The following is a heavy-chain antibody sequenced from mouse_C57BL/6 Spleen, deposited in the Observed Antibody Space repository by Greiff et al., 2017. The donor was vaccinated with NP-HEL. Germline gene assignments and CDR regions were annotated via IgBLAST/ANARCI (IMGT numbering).Heavy chain of an antibody. D-gene: IGHD2-12*01. CDR2: IYPRSGNT. CDR1: GYTFTSYG. Sequence: QVQLQQSGAELARPGASVKLSCKASGYTFTSYGISWVKQRTGQGLEWIGEIYPRSGNTYYNEKFKGKATLTADKSSSTAYMELRSLTSEDSAVYFCARRGDSLDYGGQGTTLTVSS. V-gene: IGHV1-81*01. CDR3: ARRGDSLDY. J-gene: IGHJ2*01.